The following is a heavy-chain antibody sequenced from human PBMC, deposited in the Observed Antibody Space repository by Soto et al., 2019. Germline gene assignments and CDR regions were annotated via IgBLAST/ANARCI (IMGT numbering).Heavy chain of an antibody. CDR2: INHSGST. D-gene: IGHD3-3*01. CDR3: ARKVQTYDFSRFGSWFDP. Sequence: PSETLSLTCAVYGGSFSGYYWSWIRQPPGKGLEWIGEINHSGSTNYNPSLKSRVTISVDTSKNQFSLKLSSVTAADTAVYYCARKVQTYDFSRFGSWFDPWGQGTLVTVS. CDR1: GGSFSGYY. V-gene: IGHV4-34*01. J-gene: IGHJ5*02.